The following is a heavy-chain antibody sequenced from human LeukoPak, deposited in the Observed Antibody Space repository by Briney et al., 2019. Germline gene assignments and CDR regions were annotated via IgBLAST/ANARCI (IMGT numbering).Heavy chain of an antibody. Sequence: GGSLRLSCAASGFTFSDYVMHWVRQAPGKGLEWVAVISYDGSKNYYADSVKGRFTISRDNSKNTLYLQLNTLRAEDTAVYYCAKGKDGFNYEDYLGQGTLVTVSS. V-gene: IGHV3-30-3*01. CDR1: GFTFSDYV. J-gene: IGHJ4*02. D-gene: IGHD5-24*01. CDR3: AKGKDGFNYEDY. CDR2: ISYDGSKN.